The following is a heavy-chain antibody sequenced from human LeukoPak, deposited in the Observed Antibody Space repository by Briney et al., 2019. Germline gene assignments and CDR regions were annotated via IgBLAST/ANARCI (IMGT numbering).Heavy chain of an antibody. J-gene: IGHJ4*02. CDR3: ARFYDSSAIGED. D-gene: IGHD3-22*01. CDR2: ITGSSAST. Sequence: GGSLRLSCAASGFTFSSYAMSWVRQAPGKGLEWVSSITGSSASTYYADSVKGRFTTSRDNSKNTLYLQMNSLRAEDTAVYYCARFYDSSAIGEDWGQGTLVTVSS. V-gene: IGHV3-23*01. CDR1: GFTFSSYA.